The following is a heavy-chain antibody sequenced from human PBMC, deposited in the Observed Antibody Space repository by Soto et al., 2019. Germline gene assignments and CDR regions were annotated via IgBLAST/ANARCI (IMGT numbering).Heavy chain of an antibody. D-gene: IGHD1-1*01. Sequence: SHPLXLTWAISGYSVAINIAAFNFFMQSTSRCLEWLGRTYYRSKWYVDYAVSLKSRISINPDTSKSQFSLQLNSVTPDDKDIYYCKRDMSGSGTESWGQRTLVKVYS. CDR3: KRDMSGSGTES. CDR2: TYYRSKWYV. J-gene: IGHJ5*02. V-gene: IGHV6-1*01. CDR1: GYSVAINIAA.